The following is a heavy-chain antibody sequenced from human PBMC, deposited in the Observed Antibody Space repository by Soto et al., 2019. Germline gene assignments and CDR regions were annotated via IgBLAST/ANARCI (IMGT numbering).Heavy chain of an antibody. V-gene: IGHV1-18*01. J-gene: IGHJ5*01. Sequence: FSCKASGYTFTSYGISWGLRDPREGREWRGGISTYNGNTNYAQKLQGRVTITTDTSTNTAYMELRSVTSDDTAVYYCGRRNIVEVLAAKYNWFDYWGQGTLVTVSS. CDR3: GRRNIVEVLAAKYNWFDY. CDR1: GYTFTSYG. D-gene: IGHD2-2*01. CDR2: ISTYNGNT.